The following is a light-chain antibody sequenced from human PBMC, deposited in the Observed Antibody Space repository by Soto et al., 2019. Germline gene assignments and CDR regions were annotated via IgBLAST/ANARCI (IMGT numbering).Light chain of an antibody. Sequence: DLQMTQSPSSLSASVGDRVTITCQASQDIRNYLNWYQQKPGKAPTLLIYDASNLETGVPSRFSGSGSGTEFTFTITSLQPEDIATYYCQEYDNLPGFGGGTKVEIK. V-gene: IGKV1-33*01. J-gene: IGKJ4*01. CDR1: QDIRNY. CDR2: DAS. CDR3: QEYDNLPG.